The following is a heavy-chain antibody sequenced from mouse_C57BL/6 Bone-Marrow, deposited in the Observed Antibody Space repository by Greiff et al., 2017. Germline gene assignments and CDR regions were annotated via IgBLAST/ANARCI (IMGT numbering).Heavy chain of an antibody. Sequence: DVMLVESGGDLVKPGGSLKLSCAASGFTFSSYGMSWVRQTPDKRLEWVATISSGGSYTYYPDSVKGRFTISRDNAKNTLYLQMSSLKSEDTAMYYCARHRGLRPGYYAMDYWGQGTSVTVSS. CDR1: GFTFSSYG. CDR3: ARHRGLRPGYYAMDY. V-gene: IGHV5-6*02. J-gene: IGHJ4*01. CDR2: ISSGGSYT. D-gene: IGHD1-2*01.